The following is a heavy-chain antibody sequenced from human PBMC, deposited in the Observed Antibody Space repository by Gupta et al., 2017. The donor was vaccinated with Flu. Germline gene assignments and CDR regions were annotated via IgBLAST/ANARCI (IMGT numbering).Heavy chain of an antibody. CDR2: ISSSGSNI. CDR3: ARDHLVVVPSISTSSYY. V-gene: IGHV3-48*03. D-gene: IGHD2-2*01. CDR1: GFPFSAYE. Sequence: EVQLVESGGGLVRPGGSLRLSCAASGFPFSAYEMHWVRQPPGKGLEWVSYISSSGSNIFYADSVKGRFTISRDNAKNSLYLQMNSLRAEDTAVYYCARDHLVVVPSISTSSYY. J-gene: IGHJ6*01.